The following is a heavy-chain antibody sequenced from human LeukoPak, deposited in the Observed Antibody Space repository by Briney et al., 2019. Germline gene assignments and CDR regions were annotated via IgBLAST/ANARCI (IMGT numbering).Heavy chain of an antibody. J-gene: IGHJ4*02. CDR2: ISAYNGNT. Sequence: PGASVKVSCKASGYNFTSNVITWVRQAPGQGLEWMGWISAYNGNTNYAQKLQGRVTMTTDTSTSTAYMELRSLRSDDTAVYYCARAEDCSSTSCYFFDYWGQGTLVTVSS. CDR1: GYNFTSNV. D-gene: IGHD2-2*01. CDR3: ARAEDCSSTSCYFFDY. V-gene: IGHV1-18*01.